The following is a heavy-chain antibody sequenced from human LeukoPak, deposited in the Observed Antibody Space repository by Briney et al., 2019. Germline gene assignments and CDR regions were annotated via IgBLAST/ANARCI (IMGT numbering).Heavy chain of an antibody. J-gene: IGHJ1*01. CDR2: ISYHGSNK. V-gene: IGHV3-30*09. CDR1: GFTFITCA. Sequence: PGGSLRLSCAASGFTFITCAMHWVRQAPGKGLEWVAVISYHGSNKDYADSVKGRFAISRDNSKNTLYLQMNSLRAEDTAVYFCASRENNYGLGDWGQGTLVTVSS. CDR3: ASRENNYGLGD. D-gene: IGHD3-10*01.